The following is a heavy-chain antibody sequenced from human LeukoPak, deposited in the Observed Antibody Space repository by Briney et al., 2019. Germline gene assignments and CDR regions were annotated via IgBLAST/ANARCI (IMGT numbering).Heavy chain of an antibody. CDR2: IYYSGST. Sequence: SQTLSLTCTVSGGSISSGDYYWSWIRQPPGKGLEWIGYIYYSGSTYYNPSLKSRVTISVDTSKNQFSLKLSSVTAADTAVYYCARVDRYCSSTSCYTGGYWGQGTLVTVSS. V-gene: IGHV4-30-4*01. CDR3: ARVDRYCSSTSCYTGGY. J-gene: IGHJ4*02. D-gene: IGHD2-2*02. CDR1: GGSISSGDYY.